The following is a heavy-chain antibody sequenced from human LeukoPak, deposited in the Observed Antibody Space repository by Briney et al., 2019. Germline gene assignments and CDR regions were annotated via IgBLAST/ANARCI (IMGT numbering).Heavy chain of an antibody. CDR3: ARRRGYCSSTSCPGAIDY. V-gene: IGHV3-30*02. CDR2: IRYDGSNK. D-gene: IGHD2-2*01. Sequence: GGSLRLSCAASGFTFSTYGMHWVRQAPGKGLEWVAFIRYDGSNKYYADSVKGRFTISRDNSKNTLYLQMNSLRAEDTAVYYCARRRGYCSSTSCPGAIDYWGQGTLVTVSS. CDR1: GFTFSTYG. J-gene: IGHJ4*02.